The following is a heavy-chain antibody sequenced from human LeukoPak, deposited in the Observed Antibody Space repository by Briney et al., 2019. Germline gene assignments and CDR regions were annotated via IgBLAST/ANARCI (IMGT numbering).Heavy chain of an antibody. V-gene: IGHV1-58*01. CDR1: GFTLIKSA. CDR3: AAGDTLVRGVIIPFAP. J-gene: IGHJ5*02. D-gene: IGHD3-10*01. CDR2: IIVGSGQT. Sequence: GASVKVSCKASGFTLIKSAVQWVRQARGQRLEWVGWIIVGSGQTRYAQKFQERATITRDMSTSTAFLELSSLRSEDSAVYYCAAGDTLVRGVIIPFAPWGQGTLVTVSS.